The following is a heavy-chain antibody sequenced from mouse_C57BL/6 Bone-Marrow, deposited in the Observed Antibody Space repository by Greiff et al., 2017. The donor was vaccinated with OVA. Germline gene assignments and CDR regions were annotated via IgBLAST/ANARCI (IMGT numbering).Heavy chain of an antibody. CDR2: LDPADGVP. Sequence: VQLHQSGAELVKPGASVKLSCTASGFPIQDYYMPLVQQRTEQGLSWLGRLDPADGVPHYAPKFPCKATITADTSSNTAYLQLSSLTSEDTAVYYGARSGWLLRYFDVWGTGTTVTVSS. CDR1: GFPIQDYY. V-gene: IGHV14-2*01. CDR3: ARSGWLLRYFDV. J-gene: IGHJ1*03. D-gene: IGHD2-3*01.